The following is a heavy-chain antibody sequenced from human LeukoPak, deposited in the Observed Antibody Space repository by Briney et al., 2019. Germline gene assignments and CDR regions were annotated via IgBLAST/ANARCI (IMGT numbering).Heavy chain of an antibody. J-gene: IGHJ5*02. Sequence: ASVKVSCKVSGYTLTELSMHWVRQAPGKGLEWMGGFDPEDGETIYAQKFQGRVTMTEDTSTDTAHMELSSLRSEDTAVYYCATVSDILTGGGNENWFDPWGQGTLVTVSS. CDR3: ATVSDILTGGGNENWFDP. CDR1: GYTLTELS. CDR2: FDPEDGET. V-gene: IGHV1-24*01. D-gene: IGHD3-9*01.